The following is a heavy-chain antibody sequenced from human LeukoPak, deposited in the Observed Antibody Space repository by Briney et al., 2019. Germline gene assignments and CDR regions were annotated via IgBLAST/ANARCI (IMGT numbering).Heavy chain of an antibody. Sequence: PSETLSLTCTVSGASISSYYWSWIRQPARKGLEWIGRIYTSGSTNYNPSLKSRVTMSVDTSKNQFSLKLSSVTAADTAVYYCAGACSSTSCYAGVAFDIWGQGTMVTVSS. CDR2: IYTSGST. V-gene: IGHV4-4*07. CDR1: GASISSYY. CDR3: AGACSSTSCYAGVAFDI. D-gene: IGHD2-2*01. J-gene: IGHJ3*02.